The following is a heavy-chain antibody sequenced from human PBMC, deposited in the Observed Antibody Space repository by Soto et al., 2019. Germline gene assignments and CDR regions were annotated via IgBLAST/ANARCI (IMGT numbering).Heavy chain of an antibody. CDR2: ISYDGSNK. J-gene: IGHJ3*02. CDR1: GFTFSSYG. CDR3: AKDLGDGYNNAPDFDI. D-gene: IGHD4-4*01. V-gene: IGHV3-30*18. Sequence: QVQLVESGGGVVQPGRSLRLSCAASGFTFSSYGMHWVRQAPGKGLEWVAVISYDGSNKYYADSVKGRFTISRDNSKNTLYLQMNSLGAEDTAVYYCAKDLGDGYNNAPDFDIWGQGTMVTVSS.